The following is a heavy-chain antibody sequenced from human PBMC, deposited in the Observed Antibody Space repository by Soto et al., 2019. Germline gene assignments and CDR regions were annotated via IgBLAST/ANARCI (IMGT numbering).Heavy chain of an antibody. Sequence: GGSLRLSCAASGFTFSSYGMHWVRQAPGKGLEWVAVIWYDGSNKYYADSVKGRFTISRDNSKNTLYLQMNSLRAEDTAVYYCAKNYYDISGGLDAFDIWGQGTMVTVSS. D-gene: IGHD3-22*01. V-gene: IGHV3-33*06. CDR3: AKNYYDISGGLDAFDI. J-gene: IGHJ3*02. CDR1: GFTFSSYG. CDR2: IWYDGSNK.